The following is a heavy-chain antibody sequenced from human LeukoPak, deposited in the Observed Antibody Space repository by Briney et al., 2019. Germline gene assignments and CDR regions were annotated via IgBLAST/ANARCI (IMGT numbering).Heavy chain of an antibody. D-gene: IGHD3-3*01. CDR3: ARERNFWSGYPNWFDH. J-gene: IGHJ5*02. Sequence: PGGSLRLSCAASGFTFSSYAMSWVRQAPGKGLAWVSGISGSGGTSYDADSVRGRFTISRDNSKNTLYLQMNSLRAEDTAVYYCARERNFWSGYPNWFDHWGQGTLVTVSS. V-gene: IGHV3-23*01. CDR2: ISGSGGTS. CDR1: GFTFSSYA.